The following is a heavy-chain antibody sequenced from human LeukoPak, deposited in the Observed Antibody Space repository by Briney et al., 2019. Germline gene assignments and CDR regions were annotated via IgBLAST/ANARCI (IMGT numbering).Heavy chain of an antibody. V-gene: IGHV3-7*01. CDR3: AREGLYCSGGSCYELIDY. D-gene: IGHD2-15*01. CDR2: IKQDGSEK. J-gene: IGHJ4*02. Sequence: GGSLRLSCAASGFTFSSYWMSWVRQAPGKGLEWVANIKQDGSEKYYVDSVKGRFTISRDNAKSSLYLQMNSLRAEDTAVYYCAREGLYCSGGSCYELIDYWGQGTLVTVSS. CDR1: GFTFSSYW.